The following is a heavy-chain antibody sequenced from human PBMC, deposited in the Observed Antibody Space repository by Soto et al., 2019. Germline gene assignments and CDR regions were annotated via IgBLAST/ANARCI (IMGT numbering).Heavy chain of an antibody. D-gene: IGHD6-6*01. Sequence: GGSLRLSCAASGFTFSSYGMHWFRQAPGKGLEWVAVISYDGSNKYYADSVKGRFTISRDNSKNTLYLQMNSLRAEDTAVYYCAKDHFSYSSSSYYGMDVWGQGTTVTVSS. J-gene: IGHJ6*02. CDR1: GFTFSSYG. CDR2: ISYDGSNK. CDR3: AKDHFSYSSSSYYGMDV. V-gene: IGHV3-30*18.